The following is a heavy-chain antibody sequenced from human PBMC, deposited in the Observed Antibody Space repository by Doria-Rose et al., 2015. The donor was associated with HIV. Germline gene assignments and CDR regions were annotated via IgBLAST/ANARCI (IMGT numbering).Heavy chain of an antibody. V-gene: IGHV2-26*01. J-gene: IGHJ4*02. CDR2: IFSDDER. Sequence: QVTLKESGPVLVKPTETLTLTCIVSGVSLSSPGMGVSWIRQPPGKALEWLANIFSDDERFYKTSLKSRLTISRGTSKSQVVLTMTDMDPVDTATYYCARIKSSRWYHKYYFDFWGQGTLVIVSA. CDR3: ARIKSSRWYHKYYFDF. CDR1: GVSLSSPGMG. D-gene: IGHD6-13*01.